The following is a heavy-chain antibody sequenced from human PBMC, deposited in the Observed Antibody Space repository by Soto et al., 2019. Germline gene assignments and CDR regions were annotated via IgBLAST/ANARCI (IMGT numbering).Heavy chain of an antibody. D-gene: IGHD3-10*01. V-gene: IGHV3-23*01. J-gene: IGHJ4*02. CDR3: AKDRRYYYGSGSLWYLDY. Sequence: EVQLLQSGGDLVQPGGSLRLSCAASGFTFSAYAMSWVRQAPGKGLEWVSAISGSGDRTYYADSVKGRFTISRDSSDNALYLQMNSLRAEDTAIYHCAKDRRYYYGSGSLWYLDYWGQGTLVIVSS. CDR1: GFTFSAYA. CDR2: ISGSGDRT.